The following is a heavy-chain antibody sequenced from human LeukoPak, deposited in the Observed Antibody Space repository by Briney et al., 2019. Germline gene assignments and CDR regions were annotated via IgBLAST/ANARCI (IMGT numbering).Heavy chain of an antibody. Sequence: GGSLRLSCAASGFTFSSYEMNWVRQAPGKGLEWVSNISSSGNTIYYADSVKGRFTISRDNAKNSLYLQMNSLRAEDTAVYYCAREDPRIIGYCSGGSCNWFDPWGQGTLVTVSS. D-gene: IGHD2-15*01. CDR1: GFTFSSYE. J-gene: IGHJ5*02. CDR2: ISSSGNTI. V-gene: IGHV3-48*03. CDR3: AREDPRIIGYCSGGSCNWFDP.